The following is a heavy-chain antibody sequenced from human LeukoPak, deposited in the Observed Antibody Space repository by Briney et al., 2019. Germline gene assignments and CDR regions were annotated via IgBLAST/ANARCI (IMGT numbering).Heavy chain of an antibody. V-gene: IGHV3-30*18. CDR3: AKDCSTYYYDSSGYYPDAFGI. J-gene: IGHJ3*02. D-gene: IGHD3-22*01. Sequence: GGSLRLSCAASGFTFRSYGIHWVRQAPGKGLEWVAVISYDGSNKYYADSVKGRFTISRDNPKNTLYLQMNSLRAEDTAVYYCAKDCSTYYYDSSGYYPDAFGIWGQGTMVTVSS. CDR1: GFTFRSYG. CDR2: ISYDGSNK.